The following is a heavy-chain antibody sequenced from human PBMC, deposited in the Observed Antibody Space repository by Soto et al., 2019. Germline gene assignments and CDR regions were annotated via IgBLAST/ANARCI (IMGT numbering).Heavy chain of an antibody. CDR1: GFTLSSYA. CDR3: ARDQVAATLHLYYYYYGMDV. V-gene: IGHV3-30-3*01. CDR2: ISYDGSNK. Sequence: SLRLSCAASGFTLSSYAMHWVRQAPGKGLEWVAVISYDGSNKYYADSVKGRFTISRDNSKNTLYLQMNSLRAEDTAVYYCARDQVAATLHLYYYYYGMDVWGQGTTVPVSS. D-gene: IGHD2-15*01. J-gene: IGHJ6*02.